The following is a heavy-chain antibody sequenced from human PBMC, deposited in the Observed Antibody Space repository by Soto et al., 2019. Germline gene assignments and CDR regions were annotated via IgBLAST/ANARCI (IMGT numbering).Heavy chain of an antibody. CDR1: GFSLSKARMG. V-gene: IGHV2-26*01. J-gene: IGHJ4*02. CDR3: ARALREGLPIYYFDS. D-gene: IGHD1-26*01. CDR2: IFWNDER. Sequence: QVTLKESGPVLVKPTETLTLTCTVSGFSLSKARMGVSWIRQPPGKALEWLAHIFWNDERSYNTSLKSRLTISRDTSKTQVVLTMTNVDPVDTGTYVRARALREGLPIYYFDSWGQGTLVTVSS.